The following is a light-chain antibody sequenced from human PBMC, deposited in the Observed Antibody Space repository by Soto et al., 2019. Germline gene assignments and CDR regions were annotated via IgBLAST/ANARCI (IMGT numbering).Light chain of an antibody. V-gene: IGLV3-21*02. CDR2: DDN. Sequence: SYELTQPPSVSVAPGQTARITCGGNNIRSTSVHWYKQSPGQAPVLVVYDDNDRPSGIPERFSGFNSENTATLTITRVEAGDEADYYCQVWNISTDHYVFGTGTKVTVL. CDR3: QVWNISTDHYV. J-gene: IGLJ1*01. CDR1: NIRSTS.